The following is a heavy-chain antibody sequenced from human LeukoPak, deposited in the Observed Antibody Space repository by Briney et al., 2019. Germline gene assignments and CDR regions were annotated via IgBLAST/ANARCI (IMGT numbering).Heavy chain of an antibody. V-gene: IGHV3-23*01. D-gene: IGHD3-9*01. CDR2: ISGTGGST. CDR1: GFTFSSYA. J-gene: IGHJ4*02. CDR3: AGGTGFIIKD. Sequence: GGSLRLSCAASGFTFSSYAMSWVRQAPGKGLEWISTISGTGGSTYYADSVKGRFTISRDNSKNTLSLQMNDLRVEDTAMYYCAGGTGFIIKDWGQGTLVTVSS.